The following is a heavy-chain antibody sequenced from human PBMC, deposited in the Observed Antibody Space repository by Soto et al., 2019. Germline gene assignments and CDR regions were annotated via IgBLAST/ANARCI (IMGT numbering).Heavy chain of an antibody. D-gene: IGHD3-3*01. V-gene: IGHV3-21*01. CDR2: ISSSSSYI. CDR1: GFTFSSYS. Sequence: VGSLRLSCAASGFTFSSYSMNWVRQAPVKVLEWVSSISSSSSYIYYADSVKVRFTISRDNAKNSLYLQMNSLRAEDTAVYYCARDHYYDFWSGFSTPYYYCMDVWGQGTTVTVSS. J-gene: IGHJ6*02. CDR3: ARDHYYDFWSGFSTPYYYCMDV.